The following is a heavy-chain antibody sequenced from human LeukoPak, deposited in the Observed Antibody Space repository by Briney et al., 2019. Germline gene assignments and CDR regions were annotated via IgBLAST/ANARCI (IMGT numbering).Heavy chain of an antibody. J-gene: IGHJ5*02. CDR2: INPNSGGT. D-gene: IGHD2-2*01. V-gene: IGHV1-2*02. CDR1: GYTFTGYY. CDR3: ARVGVTARRGGYYWFDP. Sequence: GASVKVSCKASGYTFTGYYMHWVRQAPGQGLESMGWINPNSGGTNYAQKFQGRVTMTRDTCISTAYMELSRLRSDDTAVYYCARVGVTARRGGYYWFDPWGQGTLVTVSS.